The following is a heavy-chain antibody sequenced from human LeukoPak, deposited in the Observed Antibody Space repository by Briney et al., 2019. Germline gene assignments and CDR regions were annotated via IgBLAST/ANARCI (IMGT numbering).Heavy chain of an antibody. J-gene: IGHJ4*02. CDR3: ARARLNTYYLRYFDWLAGGFDY. CDR2: ISSSGSTI. D-gene: IGHD3-9*01. Sequence: GGSLRLSCAASGFTFSSYEMNWLRQAPGKGLEWVSYISSSGSTIYYADSVKGRFTISRDNAKNSLYLQMNSLRAEDTAVYYCARARLNTYYLRYFDWLAGGFDYWGQGTLVTVSS. V-gene: IGHV3-48*03. CDR1: GFTFSSYE.